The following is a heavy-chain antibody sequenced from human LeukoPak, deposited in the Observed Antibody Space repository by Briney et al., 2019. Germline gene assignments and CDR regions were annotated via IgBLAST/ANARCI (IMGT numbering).Heavy chain of an antibody. CDR2: INPNSGGT. J-gene: IGHJ4*02. CDR3: ARIEQQLVYFDY. CDR1: GYTSAAYY. V-gene: IGHV1-2*02. D-gene: IGHD6-13*01. Sequence: ASVKVSCKASGYTSAAYYLHWVRQAPGQGLEWMGWINPNSGGTDYAQKFQGRVTMTRDTSISTVYMELSRLTSDDTAVYYCARIEQQLVYFDYWGQGTLVTVSS.